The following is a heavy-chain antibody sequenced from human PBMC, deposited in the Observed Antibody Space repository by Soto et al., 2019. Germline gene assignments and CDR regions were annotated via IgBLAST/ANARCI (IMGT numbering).Heavy chain of an antibody. CDR3: ETDYDGSGQLDT. V-gene: IGHV4-59*13. CDR2: TYHTGST. CDR1: VFSFLTNY. D-gene: IGHD1-26*01. J-gene: IGHJ1*01. Sequence: AWTXSLTGTLSVFSFLTNYLIWIGQAPGKGLEWIGYTYHTGSTKYNPSLKSRATISVDTSKNQLSMTLNSADAADTAVYYCETDYDGSGQLDTWGQGILVTVSS.